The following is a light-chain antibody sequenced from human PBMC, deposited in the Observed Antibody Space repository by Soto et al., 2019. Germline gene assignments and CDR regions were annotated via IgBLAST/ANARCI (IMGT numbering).Light chain of an antibody. CDR1: QSVSSY. CDR2: DAS. J-gene: IGKJ2*01. Sequence: EIVLTQSPATLSLSPGERATLSCRASQSVSSYLVWYQQKPGQAPRLLIYDASNRAIGIPARFSGSGSGTDFILTISSLEPEDFVVYYCQQRSNWPPYTFGQVTNLEIK. CDR3: QQRSNWPPYT. V-gene: IGKV3-11*01.